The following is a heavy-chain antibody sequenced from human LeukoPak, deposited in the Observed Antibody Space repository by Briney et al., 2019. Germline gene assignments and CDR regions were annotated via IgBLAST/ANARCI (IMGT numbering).Heavy chain of an antibody. V-gene: IGHV4-59*08. CDR2: IYYSGSV. D-gene: IGHD1-26*01. CDR1: GDSISSYY. CDR3: ARHSRSYYDFDY. Sequence: SETLSLTCTVSGDSISSYYWSWIRQPPGKGLEWIGYIYYSGSVNYNPSLKSRVTISVDTSKNHSSLKLSSVTAADTAVYYCARHSRSYYDFDYWGQGTLVTVSS. J-gene: IGHJ4*02.